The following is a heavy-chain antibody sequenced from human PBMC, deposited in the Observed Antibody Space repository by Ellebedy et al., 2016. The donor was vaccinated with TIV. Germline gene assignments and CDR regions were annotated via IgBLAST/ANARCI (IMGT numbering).Heavy chain of an antibody. J-gene: IGHJ2*01. CDR1: GSSISSGYY. D-gene: IGHD6-25*01. V-gene: IGHV4-38-2*02. CDR3: AREAGAAGHYNYFDL. Sequence: SETLSLXXSVSGSSISSGYYWGWVRQPSGKGLEWIGSVYYSGSTNYNPSLESRVTLSVDTSRNHLSLTLRSVTGADTAIYYCAREAGAAGHYNYFDLWGRGTLVTVSS. CDR2: VYYSGST.